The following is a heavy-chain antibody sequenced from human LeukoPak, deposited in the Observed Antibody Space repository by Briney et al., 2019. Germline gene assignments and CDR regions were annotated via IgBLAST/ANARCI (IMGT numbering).Heavy chain of an antibody. Sequence: PGGSLRLSCAASGFDFNIYEMIWVRQAPGKEPEWISYISSSGSLVYYADSVKGRFTVSRDNAQKSLFLQMNGLRVKDTAMYYCARDSLHNYGGTGYGYYFDYWGQGTPVTVSS. CDR2: ISSSGSLV. CDR1: GFDFNIYE. V-gene: IGHV3-48*03. D-gene: IGHD4/OR15-4a*01. J-gene: IGHJ4*02. CDR3: ARDSLHNYGGTGYGYYFDY.